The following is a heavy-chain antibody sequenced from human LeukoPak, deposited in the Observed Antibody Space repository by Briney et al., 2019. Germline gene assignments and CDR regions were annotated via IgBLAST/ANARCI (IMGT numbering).Heavy chain of an antibody. Sequence: GGSLRLSCVASGFTFSTYWMSWVRQAPGKGLEWVANIKQDGSEKTYVDSVKGRFTISRDNAKNSLYLQIDSLSAEDTAVYYCARDFPDFWSVYYNYFDYWGQGTLVTVSP. CDR2: IKQDGSEK. CDR1: GFTFSTYW. V-gene: IGHV3-7*01. CDR3: ARDFPDFWSVYYNYFDY. D-gene: IGHD3-3*01. J-gene: IGHJ4*02.